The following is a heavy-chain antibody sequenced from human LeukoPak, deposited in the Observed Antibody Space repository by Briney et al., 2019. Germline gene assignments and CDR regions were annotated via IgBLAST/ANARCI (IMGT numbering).Heavy chain of an antibody. Sequence: PGGSLRLSCAASGFTFSNYWMSWVRQAPGKGLEWVANINEDGSERLYVDSVKGRFTISRDNAKNSLYLQMNSLRADDTAVYYCARGGSHSWYRWGQGTLVTVSS. CDR1: GFTFSNYW. D-gene: IGHD6-13*01. J-gene: IGHJ4*02. V-gene: IGHV3-7*01. CDR2: INEDGSER. CDR3: ARGGSHSWYR.